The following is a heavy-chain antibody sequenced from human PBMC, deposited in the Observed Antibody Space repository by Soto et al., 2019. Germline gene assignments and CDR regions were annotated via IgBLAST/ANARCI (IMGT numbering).Heavy chain of an antibody. J-gene: IGHJ4*02. CDR1: GFAFSSYA. Sequence: EAQLLESGGGLVQPGGSLRLSCAASGFAFSSYAMSWVRHAPGTGLEWVSAVSDSGGNSYYAYSVKGPFTISRDNSKNTLYLQMNSLRAEDTAVYYCAKSHGYSYGDPFDYSGQGTLVTVSS. D-gene: IGHD5-18*01. CDR3: AKSHGYSYGDPFDY. CDR2: VSDSGGNS. V-gene: IGHV3-23*01.